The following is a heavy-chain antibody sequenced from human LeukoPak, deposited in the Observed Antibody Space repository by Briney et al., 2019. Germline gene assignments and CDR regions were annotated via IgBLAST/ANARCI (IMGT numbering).Heavy chain of an antibody. J-gene: IGHJ4*02. Sequence: PGGSLRLSYAASGFTFSRYSMHWVRQAPGKGLVWVSHVNSDGSGTDYADSVKGRFTISRDNAKNTLYLQMNSLRVEDTAVYYCVCLGLGGLSLDWGQGTLVTVSS. V-gene: IGHV3-74*01. CDR2: VNSDGSGT. CDR1: GFTFSRYS. D-gene: IGHD3-16*01. CDR3: VCLGLGGLSLD.